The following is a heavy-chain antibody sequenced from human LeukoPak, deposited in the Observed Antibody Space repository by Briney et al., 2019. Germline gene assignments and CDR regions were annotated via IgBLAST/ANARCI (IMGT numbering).Heavy chain of an antibody. CDR1: GFTFSSYA. V-gene: IGHV3-23*01. CDR3: AKGYYDSSGYYLFYAFDI. J-gene: IGHJ3*02. D-gene: IGHD3-22*01. Sequence: GGSLRLSCAASGFTFSSYAMNWVRLAPGEGLEWVSAISGSGGSTYYADSVKGRFTISRDNSKNTLYLQMNSLRAEDTAVYYCAKGYYDSSGYYLFYAFDIWGQGTMVTVSS. CDR2: ISGSGGST.